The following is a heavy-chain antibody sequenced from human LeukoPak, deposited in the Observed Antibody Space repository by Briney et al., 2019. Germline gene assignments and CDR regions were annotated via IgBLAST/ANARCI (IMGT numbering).Heavy chain of an antibody. V-gene: IGHV3-49*04. D-gene: IGHD3-9*01. CDR2: IRSKAYGGTT. J-gene: IGHJ4*02. CDR1: GVTFSGHA. Sequence: PGGSLRLSCAASGVTFSGHAMSWVRQAPGKGLEWVGFIRSKAYGGTTEYAASVKGRFTISRDDSKSIAYLQMNSLKTEDTAVYYCTREMNPLEGLTIDYWGQGTLVTVSS. CDR3: TREMNPLEGLTIDY.